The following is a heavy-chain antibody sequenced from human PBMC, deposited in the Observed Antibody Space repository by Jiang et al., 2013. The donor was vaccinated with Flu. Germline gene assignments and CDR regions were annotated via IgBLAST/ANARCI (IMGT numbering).Heavy chain of an antibody. Sequence: VQLVESGAEVKKPGASVHVSCEASGYTFAVHYIHWVRQAPGQGLEWMGRINCNSGRSEVAQWFQGKVTLTRDTSITTAYLDMSGLISDDTAVYFCARQTYGDYKTIDPWGQGTRVLVFS. D-gene: IGHD4-17*01. J-gene: IGHJ5*02. CDR2: INCNSGRS. V-gene: IGHV1-2*06. CDR1: GYTFAVHY. CDR3: ARQTYGDYKTIDP.